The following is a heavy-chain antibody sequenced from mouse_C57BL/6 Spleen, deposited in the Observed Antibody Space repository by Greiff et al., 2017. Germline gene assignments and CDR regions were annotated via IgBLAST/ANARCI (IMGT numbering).Heavy chain of an antibody. D-gene: IGHD1-1*01. Sequence: QVHVKQSGAELVRPGASVTLSCKASGYTFTDYEMHWVKQTPVHGLEWIGAIDPETGGTAYNQKFKGKAILTADKSSSTAYMELRSLTSEDSAVYYCTRRAVVADYAMDYWGQGTSVTVSS. CDR3: TRRAVVADYAMDY. CDR1: GYTFTDYE. CDR2: IDPETGGT. J-gene: IGHJ4*01. V-gene: IGHV1-15*01.